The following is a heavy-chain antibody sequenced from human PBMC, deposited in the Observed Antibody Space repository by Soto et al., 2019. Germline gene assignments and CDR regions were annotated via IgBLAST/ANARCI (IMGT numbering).Heavy chain of an antibody. D-gene: IGHD2-21*01. CDR2: IYYSGST. V-gene: IGHV4-31*03. CDR1: GGSISGGGYY. CDR3: ARVFCGPRGSAKDNWFDP. J-gene: IGHJ5*02. Sequence: SETLSLTCTVSGGSISGGGYYWSWIRQHPGKGLEWIGYIYYSGSTYYNPSLKSRVTISVDTSKNQFSLKLSSVTAADTAVYYCARVFCGPRGSAKDNWFDPWGQGTLVTVSS.